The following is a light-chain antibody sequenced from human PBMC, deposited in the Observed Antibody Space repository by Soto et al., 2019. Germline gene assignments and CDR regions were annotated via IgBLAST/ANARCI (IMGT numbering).Light chain of an antibody. CDR2: EVS. J-gene: IGLJ1*01. Sequence: QSVLTQPASVSGAPGQAITISCTGTSSDVGSYNLVSWYQQHPGKAPKLVIYEVSKRPSGVSNRFSGSKSGNTASLTISGLQAEDEADYYCCSYAGSSTFFYVFGTG. V-gene: IGLV2-23*02. CDR3: CSYAGSSTFFYV. CDR1: SSDVGSYNL.